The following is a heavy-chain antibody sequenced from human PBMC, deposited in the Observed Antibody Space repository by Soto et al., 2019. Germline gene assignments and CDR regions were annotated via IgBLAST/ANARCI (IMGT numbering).Heavy chain of an antibody. D-gene: IGHD6-19*01. CDR3: ARVFRAVAGTGTAYYFDY. CDR2: IYYSGST. CDR1: GGSISSYY. Sequence: LSETLSLTCTVSGGSISSYYWSWIRQPPGKGLEWIGYIYYSGSTNYNPSLKSRVTISVDTSKNQFSLKLSSVTAADTAVYYCARVFRAVAGTGTAYYFDYWGQGTQVTVSS. J-gene: IGHJ4*02. V-gene: IGHV4-59*01.